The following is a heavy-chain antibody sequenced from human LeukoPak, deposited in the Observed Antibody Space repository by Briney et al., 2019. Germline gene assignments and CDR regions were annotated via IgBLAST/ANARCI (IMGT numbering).Heavy chain of an antibody. D-gene: IGHD3-22*01. J-gene: IGHJ4*02. CDR2: IYSGGST. Sequence: GGSLRLSCAASGFTVSSNYMSWVRQAPGKGLEWVSVIYSGGSTYYADSVKGRFTIFRDNSKNTVYLQMNSLRAEDTAVYYCARGDPIVVVYWGQGTLVTVSS. CDR1: GFTVSSNY. V-gene: IGHV3-53*01. CDR3: ARGDPIVVVY.